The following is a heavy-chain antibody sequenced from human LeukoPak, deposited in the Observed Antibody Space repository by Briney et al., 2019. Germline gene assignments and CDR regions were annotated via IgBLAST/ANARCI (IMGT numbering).Heavy chain of an antibody. J-gene: IGHJ4*02. CDR2: IYYSGST. CDR1: GGSISSSGYY. CDR3: ARATGHITIFGVVIIRDFDY. D-gene: IGHD3-3*01. V-gene: IGHV4-39*07. Sequence: SETLSLTCTVSGGSISSSGYYWGWIRQPPRKGLEWIGSIYYSGSTYYNPSLKSRVTISVDTSKNQFSLKLSSVTAADTAVYYCARATGHITIFGVVIIRDFDYWGQGTLVTVSS.